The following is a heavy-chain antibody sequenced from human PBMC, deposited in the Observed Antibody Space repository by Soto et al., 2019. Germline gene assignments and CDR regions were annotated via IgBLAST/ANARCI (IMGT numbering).Heavy chain of an antibody. Sequence: ASVNVSCKASGYTFTRDYMHWVRQAPGQGLEWMGIFNPGGGSTSYAQKFQGRVTMTEDTSTDTAYMELSSLRSEDTAVYYCATDLPGYYGFFYYFDYWGQGTLVTVSS. CDR3: ATDLPGYYGFFYYFDY. CDR1: GYTFTRDY. CDR2: FNPGGGST. J-gene: IGHJ4*02. V-gene: IGHV1-46*01. D-gene: IGHD3-22*01.